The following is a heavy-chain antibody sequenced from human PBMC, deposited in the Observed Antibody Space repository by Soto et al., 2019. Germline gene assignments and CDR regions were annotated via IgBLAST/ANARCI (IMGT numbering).Heavy chain of an antibody. CDR2: IIPILGIA. CDR1: GGTFSSYT. D-gene: IGHD2-15*01. Sequence: QVQLVQSGAEVKKPGSSVKVSCKASGGTFSSYTISWVRQAPGQGLEWMGRIIPILGIANYAQKFQGRVTITADKSTCTGYMELSSLRSEDTAVYYCATPTVVRSGGEYWFAPWGQGTLVTVSS. J-gene: IGHJ5*02. V-gene: IGHV1-69*02. CDR3: ATPTVVRSGGEYWFAP.